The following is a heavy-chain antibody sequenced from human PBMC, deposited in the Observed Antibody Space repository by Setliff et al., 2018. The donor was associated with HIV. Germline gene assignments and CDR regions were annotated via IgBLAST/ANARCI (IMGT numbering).Heavy chain of an antibody. D-gene: IGHD1-26*01. Sequence: GASVKVSCKASGYTFSNYGITWVRQAPGQGLEWMGWITSYNGNTNYAKKFKGRVTMTTDTSTSIAYMELKSLRSEDTAVYYCARDHHSGRGSNFPWYSDPWGRGTLVTVS. V-gene: IGHV1-18*01. J-gene: IGHJ2*01. CDR1: GYTFSNYG. CDR3: ARDHHSGRGSNFPWYSDP. CDR2: ITSYNGNT.